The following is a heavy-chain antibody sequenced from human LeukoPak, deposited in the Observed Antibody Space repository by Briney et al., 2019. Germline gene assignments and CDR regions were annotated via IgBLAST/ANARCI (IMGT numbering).Heavy chain of an antibody. CDR2: MNPRSGNA. CDR1: GYIFTNYE. CDR3: ARGQIVYRFGSSGFFDY. J-gene: IGHJ4*02. V-gene: IGHV1-8*01. D-gene: IGHD6-19*01. Sequence: ASVTVSCKASGYIFTNYEINWVRQATGQGLEWMGWMNPRSGNADYAQKFQGRITLTRNTSINTAYMELSSLRSEDTAVYYCARGQIVYRFGSSGFFDYWGQGQLVTVSS.